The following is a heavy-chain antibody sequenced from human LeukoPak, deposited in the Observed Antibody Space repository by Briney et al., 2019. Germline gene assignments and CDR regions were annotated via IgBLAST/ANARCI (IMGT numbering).Heavy chain of an antibody. J-gene: IGHJ6*02. Sequence: PGGSLRLSCAASGFAFSSYGMHWVRQAPGKGLEWVAVISYDGSNKYYADSVKGRFTISRDNSKNTLYLQMNSLRAEDTAVYYCAKDYDILTGYSRYYYYGMDVWGQGTTVTVSS. CDR3: AKDYDILTGYSRYYYYGMDV. D-gene: IGHD3-9*01. CDR1: GFAFSSYG. CDR2: ISYDGSNK. V-gene: IGHV3-30*18.